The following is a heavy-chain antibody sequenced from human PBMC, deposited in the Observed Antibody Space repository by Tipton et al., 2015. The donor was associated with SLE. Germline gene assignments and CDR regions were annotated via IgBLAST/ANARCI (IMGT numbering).Heavy chain of an antibody. CDR2: ISTYNG. CDR1: GYTFTTYG. J-gene: IGHJ4*02. V-gene: IGHV1-18*01. D-gene: IGHD5-18*01. Sequence: QLVQSGPEVKKPGASVRVSCKASGYTFTTYGISWGRQAPGQGLEWRGWISTYNGNPSTNTAYMELRSLRSDDTAGYYCARVRVDTAMGVVDCWGQGALVTVSS. CDR3: ARVRVDTAMGVVDC.